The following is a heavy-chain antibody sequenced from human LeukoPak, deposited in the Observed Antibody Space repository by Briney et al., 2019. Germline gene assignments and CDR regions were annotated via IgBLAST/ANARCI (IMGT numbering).Heavy chain of an antibody. D-gene: IGHD4-23*01. CDR2: IYYSGST. J-gene: IGHJ3*02. V-gene: IGHV4-61*05. Sequence: SETLSLTCTVSGGSISSSSYYWGWIRQPPGKGLEWIGYIYYSGSTNYNPSLKSRVTISVDTSKNQFSLKLSSVTAADTAVYYCATSGYGGNSEAFDIWGQGTMVTVSS. CDR3: ATSGYGGNSEAFDI. CDR1: GGSISSSSYY.